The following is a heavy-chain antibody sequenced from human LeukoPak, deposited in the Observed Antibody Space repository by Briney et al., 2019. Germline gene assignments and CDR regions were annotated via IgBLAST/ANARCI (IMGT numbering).Heavy chain of an antibody. J-gene: IGHJ4*02. CDR2: IFRGGYT. D-gene: IGHD3-10*01. CDR3: ARDSRGEGYYFDY. Sequence: GGSLRPSCAASGFTFTTTYMTWVPQAPGKGLEWDSIIFRGGYTYYADSVKGRFTISRDSSKNTLYLQMNSLSAEYTAVYYCARDSRGEGYYFDYWGQGTLVTVSS. CDR1: GFTFTTTY. V-gene: IGHV3-66*01.